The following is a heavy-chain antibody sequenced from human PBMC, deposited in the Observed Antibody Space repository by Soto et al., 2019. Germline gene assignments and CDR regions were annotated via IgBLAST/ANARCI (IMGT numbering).Heavy chain of an antibody. CDR1: GYTLTSYA. V-gene: IGHV1-3*01. J-gene: IGHJ6*02. CDR3: ARDPTYCSGGSCYSVYYYGMDV. Sequence: ASVKVSCKASGYTLTSYAMHWVRQAPGQRLEWMGWINAGNGNTKYSQKFQGRVTITRDTSASTAYMELSSLRSEDTAVCYCARDPTYCSGGSCYSVYYYGMDVWGQGXTVTVYS. D-gene: IGHD2-15*01. CDR2: INAGNGNT.